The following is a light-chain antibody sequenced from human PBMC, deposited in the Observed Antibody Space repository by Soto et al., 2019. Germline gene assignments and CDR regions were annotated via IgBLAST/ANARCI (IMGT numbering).Light chain of an antibody. CDR2: KAS. Sequence: DIQITQSPSTLSGSVGDRFTITCRDSQTISSWLGWYPQTPGKAPKLLIYKASPLNGGVQSRFSGSGAGPEFTLTISSLQPDDFATYYCQHYNSYPEAFGQGTQVDI. J-gene: IGKJ1*01. V-gene: IGKV1-5*03. CDR3: QHYNSYPEA. CDR1: QTISSW.